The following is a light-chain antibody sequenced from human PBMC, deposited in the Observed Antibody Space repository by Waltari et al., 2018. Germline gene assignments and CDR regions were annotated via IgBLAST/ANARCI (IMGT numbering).Light chain of an antibody. CDR1: SSNIGNGY. V-gene: IGLV1-51*01. CDR3: GTWDSSLSTVV. J-gene: IGLJ2*01. Sequence: QSVLTQPPSVSAPPGQKATMSCSGSSSNIGNGYVSWYQHVPGTAPKLLIYDNIKRSSGIPDLFSASKSGTSATLDITGLQTGDEADYFCGTWDSSLSTVVFGGGTKLTVL. CDR2: DNI.